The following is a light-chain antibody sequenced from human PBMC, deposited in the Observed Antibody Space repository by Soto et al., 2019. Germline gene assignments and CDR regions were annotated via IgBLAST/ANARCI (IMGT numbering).Light chain of an antibody. CDR3: QQYGSSPRT. CDR1: QSVSSSY. CDR2: GAS. J-gene: IGKJ1*01. V-gene: IGKV3-20*01. Sequence: EIVLTQSPGTLSLSPGERATLSCRASQSVSSSYLAWYQQKPGQAPRVLIHGASSRATGIPDRFNGSGSGTDFTFTISRLEPEDFAVYYCQQYGSSPRTFGQGTKVDIK.